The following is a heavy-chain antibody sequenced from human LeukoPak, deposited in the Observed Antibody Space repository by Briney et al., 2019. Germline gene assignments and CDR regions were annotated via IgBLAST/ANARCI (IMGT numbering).Heavy chain of an antibody. CDR1: GGSFSNYY. D-gene: IGHD5-18*01. CDR3: ARHPTALVSYGFDP. J-gene: IGHJ5*02. CDR2: IYYSGST. Sequence: TETLSLTCTVSGGSFSNYYWSWIRQPPGKGLEWIGYIYYSGSTNYNPSLKSRVTISVDTSKNQFSLNLSSVTAADTAVYYCARHPTALVSYGFDPWGQGTLVTVSS. V-gene: IGHV4-59*08.